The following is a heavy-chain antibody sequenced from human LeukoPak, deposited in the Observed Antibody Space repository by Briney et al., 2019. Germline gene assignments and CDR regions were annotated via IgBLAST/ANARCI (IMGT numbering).Heavy chain of an antibody. CDR1: GFTFDDYA. Sequence: GGSLRLSCAASGFTFDDYAMHWVRQAPGKGLEWVSGISWNSGTMAYAGSVKGRFTISRDNAKNALYLQMNSLRAEDTDLYYCAKVVADRRYYYYYMDVWGKGTAVTVSS. CDR3: AKVVADRRYYYYYMDV. J-gene: IGHJ6*03. V-gene: IGHV3-9*01. CDR2: ISWNSGTM. D-gene: IGHD6-6*01.